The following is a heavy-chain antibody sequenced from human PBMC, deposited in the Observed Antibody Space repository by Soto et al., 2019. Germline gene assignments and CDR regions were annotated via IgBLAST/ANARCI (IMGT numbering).Heavy chain of an antibody. J-gene: IGHJ6*02. CDR2: IIPIFGTA. Sequence: SVKVSCKASGGTFSSYAISWVRQAPGQGLEWMGGIIPIFGTANYAQKFQGRVTITADESTSTAYMELSSLRSEDTAVYYCARAYDFWSGYYSARYYYYYGMDVWGQGTTVTVSS. CDR1: GGTFSSYA. CDR3: ARAYDFWSGYYSARYYYYYGMDV. V-gene: IGHV1-69*13. D-gene: IGHD3-3*01.